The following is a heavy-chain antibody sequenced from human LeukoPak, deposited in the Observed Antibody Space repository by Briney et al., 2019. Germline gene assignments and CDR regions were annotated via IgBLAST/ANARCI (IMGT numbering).Heavy chain of an antibody. J-gene: IGHJ4*02. CDR3: ARGLWHPMTTVINPIDY. CDR2: ISDDGNNK. CDR1: GFTFSSYA. V-gene: IGHV3-30*04. Sequence: PGGSLRLSCAASGFTFSSYAMHWVRQAPGKELEWVAVISDDGNNKYYADSVKGRFTISRDNSKNTLYLQMNSLRGEDTAVYYCARGLWHPMTTVINPIDYWGQGTLVTVSS. D-gene: IGHD4-11*01.